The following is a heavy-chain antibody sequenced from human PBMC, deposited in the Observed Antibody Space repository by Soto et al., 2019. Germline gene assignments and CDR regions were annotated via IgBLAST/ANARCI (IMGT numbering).Heavy chain of an antibody. V-gene: IGHV4-39*01. CDR1: GGSISSSSYY. CDR2: IYYSGST. Sequence: SGTLSLTCTVSGGSISSSSYYWGWIRQPPGKGLEWIGSIYYSGSTYYNPSLKSRVTISVDTSKNQFSLKLSSVTAADTAVYYCARQGPVLLWFGEFDPWGQGTLVTVSS. D-gene: IGHD3-10*01. CDR3: ARQGPVLLWFGEFDP. J-gene: IGHJ5*02.